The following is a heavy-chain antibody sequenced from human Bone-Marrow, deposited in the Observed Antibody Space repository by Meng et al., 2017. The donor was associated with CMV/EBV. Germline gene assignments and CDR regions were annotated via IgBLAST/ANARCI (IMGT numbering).Heavy chain of an antibody. CDR3: AMEDTGLVDNRFDY. J-gene: IGHJ4*02. Sequence: QVQLGESGGGVFQRGRYLRLSCAASGFTFSSYGMHWVRQAPGKGLEWVAVIWYDGSNKYYADSVKGRFTISRDNSKNTLYLQMNSLRAEDTAVYYCAMEDTGLVDNRFDYWGQGTLVTVSS. CDR2: IWYDGSNK. CDR1: GFTFSSYG. V-gene: IGHV3-33*01. D-gene: IGHD5-18*01.